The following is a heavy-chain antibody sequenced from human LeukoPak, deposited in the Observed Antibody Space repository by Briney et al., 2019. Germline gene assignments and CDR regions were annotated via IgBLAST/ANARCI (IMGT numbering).Heavy chain of an antibody. CDR1: GYTFTSYH. Sequence: ASVKVSCKTSGYTFTSYHINWVRQATGQGLEWMGWMNPYSGDRGYAQKFQGRLSITSDTSISRAYMDLSSLRSEDTAVYFCARTTSLTASGYDYWGQGTLVTVSS. J-gene: IGHJ4*02. CDR2: MNPYSGDR. CDR3: ARTTSLTASGYDY. D-gene: IGHD4-17*01. V-gene: IGHV1-8*03.